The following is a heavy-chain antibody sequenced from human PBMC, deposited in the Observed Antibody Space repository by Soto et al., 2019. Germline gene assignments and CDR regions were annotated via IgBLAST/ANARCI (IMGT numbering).Heavy chain of an antibody. Sequence: ASVKVSCKASGYTFTNDGISWVRQAPGQGLEWMGWISPDTGYTNYAQNLQGRVTLTTDPFMNTAYMELRNLRSDDTALYFCARDPAVSTDPLDFWGQGTLVTVSS. D-gene: IGHD4-17*01. V-gene: IGHV1-18*01. CDR3: ARDPAVSTDPLDF. CDR2: ISPDTGYT. CDR1: GYTFTNDG. J-gene: IGHJ4*02.